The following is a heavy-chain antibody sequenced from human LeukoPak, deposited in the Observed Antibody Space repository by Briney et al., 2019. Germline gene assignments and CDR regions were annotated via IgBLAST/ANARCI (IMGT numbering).Heavy chain of an antibody. Sequence: PSETLSLTCTVSGGSISSSSYYWGWIRQPPGKGLEWIGSIYYSGSTYYNPSLTSRVTISVDTSKNQFSLKLSSVTAADTAVYYCARVRSYYMDVWGKGTTVTVSS. CDR1: GGSISSSSYY. CDR2: IYYSGST. J-gene: IGHJ6*03. CDR3: ARVRSYYMDV. V-gene: IGHV4-39*07.